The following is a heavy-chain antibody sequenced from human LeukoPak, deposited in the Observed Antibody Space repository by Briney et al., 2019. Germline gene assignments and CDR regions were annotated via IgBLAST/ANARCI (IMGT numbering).Heavy chain of an antibody. D-gene: IGHD2-15*01. Sequence: KPSETLSLTCTVSGGSISSYYWSWIRQPAGKGLEWIGRIYTSGSTNYNPSLKSRVTMSVDTSKNQFSLKLSSVTAADTAVYYCASLYCSGGSCYFDAFDIWGQGTMVTVSS. CDR2: IYTSGST. V-gene: IGHV4-4*07. CDR3: ASLYCSGGSCYFDAFDI. CDR1: GGSISSYY. J-gene: IGHJ3*02.